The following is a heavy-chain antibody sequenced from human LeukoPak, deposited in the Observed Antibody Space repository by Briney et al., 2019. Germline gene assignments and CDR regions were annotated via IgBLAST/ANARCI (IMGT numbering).Heavy chain of an antibody. J-gene: IGHJ5*02. CDR1: GGSISSGGYY. CDR2: IYHSGGT. Sequence: SETLSLTCTVSGGSISSGGYYWSWIRQPPGKGPEWIGYIYHSGGTYYNPSLKSRVTISVDRSKNQFSLKLSPVTAADTAVYYCARVVPADGPLNWFDPWGQGTLVTVSS. CDR3: ARVVPADGPLNWFDP. D-gene: IGHD2-2*01. V-gene: IGHV4-30-2*01.